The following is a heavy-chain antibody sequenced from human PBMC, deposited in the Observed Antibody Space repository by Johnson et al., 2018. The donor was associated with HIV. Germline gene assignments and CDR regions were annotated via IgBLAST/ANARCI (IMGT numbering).Heavy chain of an antibody. J-gene: IGHJ3*02. CDR1: GFTFNDYG. CDR2: IYDGDAT. Sequence: VQLVESGGGLVQPGGSLRLSCAASGFTFNDYGMSWVRQAPGKGLEWVSIIYDGDATYYADSVKGRFTISRDNAKNTLFLQMNSLRAEDTAVYYCTTDHSSADDAFDIWGQGTMVTVSS. D-gene: IGHD3-22*01. CDR3: TTDHSSADDAFDI. V-gene: IGHV3-66*01.